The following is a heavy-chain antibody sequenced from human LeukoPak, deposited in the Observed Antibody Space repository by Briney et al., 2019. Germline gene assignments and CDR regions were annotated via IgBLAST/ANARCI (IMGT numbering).Heavy chain of an antibody. CDR3: ARFNSNLWFFDL. J-gene: IGHJ2*01. CDR1: GYAFASYD. D-gene: IGHD5-18*01. CDR2: INPNSDNT. V-gene: IGHV1-8*01. Sequence: ASVKVSCKASGYAFASYDINWVRQATGQGLEWMGWINPNSDNTGYAKKFQGRVTMTRNMSASTAYMELSSLKSEDTAVYYCARFNSNLWFFDLWGRGTLVSVSS.